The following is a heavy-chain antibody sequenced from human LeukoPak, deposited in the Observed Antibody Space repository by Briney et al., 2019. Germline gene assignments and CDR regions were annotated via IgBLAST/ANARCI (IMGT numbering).Heavy chain of an antibody. CDR3: AKDRRGYSYGYDFDY. Sequence: GGSLRLSCRASGFSFSIYSMNWVRHAPGKGLEWVSVIRAEGALTYYADSVKGRFTISRDNSKNTLYLQMNSLRAEDTAVYYCAKDRRGYSYGYDFDYWGQGTLVTVSS. J-gene: IGHJ4*02. CDR2: IRAEGALT. D-gene: IGHD5-18*01. CDR1: GFSFSIYS. V-gene: IGHV3-23*01.